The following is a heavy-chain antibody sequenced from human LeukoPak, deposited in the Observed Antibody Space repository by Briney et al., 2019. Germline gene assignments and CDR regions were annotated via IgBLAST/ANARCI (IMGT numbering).Heavy chain of an antibody. J-gene: IGHJ6*02. CDR2: INSDGSST. CDR3: ARNRGPFYYYGMDV. D-gene: IGHD1-14*01. V-gene: IGHV3-74*01. CDR1: GFTFTSYW. Sequence: SGGYLRLSCAASGFTFTSYWMHWVRQAPGRGRVWVSRINSDGSSTSYADSVKGRFTISRDNAKNTLYLQMNSLRAEDTAVYYCARNRGPFYYYGMDVWGQGTTVTVSS.